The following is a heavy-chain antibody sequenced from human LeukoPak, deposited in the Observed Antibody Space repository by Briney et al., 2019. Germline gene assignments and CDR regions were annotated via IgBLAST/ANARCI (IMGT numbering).Heavy chain of an antibody. J-gene: IGHJ4*02. CDR3: AKTLWGLTLLSSDY. CDR2: ISDSGGST. Sequence: GGSLRLSCAASGFTFSDYYMSWIRQAPGKGLEWVSGISDSGGSTHYADSVKGRFTISRDNSKNTLYLHMNSLRLEDTAVYWCAKTLWGLTLLSSDYWGQGTLVTVSS. CDR1: GFTFSDYY. D-gene: IGHD3-16*01. V-gene: IGHV3-23*01.